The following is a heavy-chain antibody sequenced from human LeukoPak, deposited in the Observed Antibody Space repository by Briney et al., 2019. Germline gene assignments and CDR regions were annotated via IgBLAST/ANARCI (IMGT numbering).Heavy chain of an antibody. CDR3: ASSVGSTDY. Sequence: SETLSLTCAVYGESLSKYYWTWIRQSPGKGLEWIGEINHRGSTNLNPSLKSRVTLSVDTSKHQFSLKLTSVTAADAAVYYCASSVGSTDYWGQGTLVTVSS. CDR1: GESLSKYY. CDR2: INHRGST. D-gene: IGHD1-26*01. V-gene: IGHV4-34*01. J-gene: IGHJ4*02.